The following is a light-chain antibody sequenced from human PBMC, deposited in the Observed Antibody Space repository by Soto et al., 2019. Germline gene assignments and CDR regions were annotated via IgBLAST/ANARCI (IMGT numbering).Light chain of an antibody. Sequence: DIPMTQSPSSVSASVGDRVTITCRASQDISGWLAWYQQKPGKAPKLLIYAASSLQSGVPSRFSGSGSGTYFTLTISSLQPEDFATYYCLQANTFPITFGQGTRLEIK. V-gene: IGKV1-12*01. CDR1: QDISGW. CDR3: LQANTFPIT. J-gene: IGKJ5*01. CDR2: AAS.